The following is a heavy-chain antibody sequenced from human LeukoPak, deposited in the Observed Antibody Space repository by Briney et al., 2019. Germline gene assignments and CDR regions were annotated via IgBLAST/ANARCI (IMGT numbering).Heavy chain of an antibody. V-gene: IGHV3-66*01. J-gene: IGHJ4*02. D-gene: IGHD7-27*01. CDR1: GFTGSSKY. CDR2: IYSGGST. Sequence: TGGSLRLSCAASGFTGSSKYMSWVRQAPGKGLEWVSVIYSGGSTYYADSVKGRFTISRDNSKNTLYLQMNSLRAEDTAVYYCAKASTNWGKFYLDYWGQGTLVTVSS. CDR3: AKASTNWGKFYLDY.